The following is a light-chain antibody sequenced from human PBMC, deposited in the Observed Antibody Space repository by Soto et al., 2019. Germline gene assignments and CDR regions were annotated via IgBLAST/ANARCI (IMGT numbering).Light chain of an antibody. CDR3: QQYNSHSQT. CDR2: KAS. CDR1: QSISSW. V-gene: IGKV1-5*03. J-gene: IGKJ1*01. Sequence: DIQMTQSPSTLSASVGDRVIITCRASQSISSWLAWYQQKPGKAPKLLIYKASSLQSGVPSRFSGSGSGTDFTLTISSLQPDDFATYYCQQYNSHSQTFGQGTKVEI.